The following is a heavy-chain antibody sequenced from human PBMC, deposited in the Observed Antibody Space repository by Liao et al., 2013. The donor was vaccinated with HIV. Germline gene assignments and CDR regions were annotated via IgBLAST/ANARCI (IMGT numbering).Heavy chain of an antibody. CDR3: ARGFRLRLGLVDY. D-gene: IGHD3-16*01. J-gene: IGHJ4*01. Sequence: QVQLQQWGAGLLKPSETLSLTCAVYGGSFSKYYWTWIRQPPGKGLEWIGEINHSGSTNYNPSLKSRVTISVDTSKNQFSLKLSSVTAADTAVYYCARGFRLRLGLVDYWGQEPWSPSPQ. CDR1: GGSFSKYY. CDR2: INHSGST. V-gene: IGHV4-34*01.